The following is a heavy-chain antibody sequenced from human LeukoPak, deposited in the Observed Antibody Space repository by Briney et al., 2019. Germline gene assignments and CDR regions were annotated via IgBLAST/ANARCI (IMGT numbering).Heavy chain of an antibody. CDR1: GGTFSTYA. J-gene: IGHJ5*02. Sequence: GASVKVSCKASGGTFSTYAINWVRQAPGQGLEWMGGIIPIFGTAIYAQKVQGRVTITADESTSTAYMELSSLRSEDTAVYYCARDIRNWFDPWGQGTLVTVSS. CDR3: ARDIRNWFDP. CDR2: IIPIFGTA. V-gene: IGHV1-69*13.